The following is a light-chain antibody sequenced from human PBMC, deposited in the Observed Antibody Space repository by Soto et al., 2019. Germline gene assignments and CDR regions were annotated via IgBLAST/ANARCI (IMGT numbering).Light chain of an antibody. V-gene: IGLV2-11*01. Sequence: QSALTQPRSVSGSPGQSVTISCTGTSSDVGGYNYVSWYQQHPGKAPKLMIYDVSKRPSGVPDRFSGSKSGNTASLTVSGLQAEDGADYYCCSYAGSSLVFGGGTKLTVL. CDR1: SSDVGGYNY. CDR3: CSYAGSSLV. J-gene: IGLJ2*01. CDR2: DVS.